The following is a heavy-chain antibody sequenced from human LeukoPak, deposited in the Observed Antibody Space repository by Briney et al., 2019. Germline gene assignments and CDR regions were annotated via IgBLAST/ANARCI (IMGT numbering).Heavy chain of an antibody. D-gene: IGHD4-17*01. CDR3: ARRAYGDYYSDY. CDR2: IFYTGST. V-gene: IGHV4-59*01. CDR1: GASISSYF. Sequence: PSETLSLTCTVSGASISSYFWGWLRQPPGKGLEWIGYIFYTGSTNYNPSLKSRVTISLDTSKNQFSLRLSSVTAADTAVYFCARRAYGDYYSDYWGQGTLVTVSS. J-gene: IGHJ4*02.